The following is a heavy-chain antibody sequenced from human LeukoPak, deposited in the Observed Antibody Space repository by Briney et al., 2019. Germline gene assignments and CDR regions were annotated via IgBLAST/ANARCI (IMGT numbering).Heavy chain of an antibody. CDR3: AREVVGDWFDP. J-gene: IGHJ5*02. D-gene: IGHD2-15*01. Sequence: GGSLGLSCAASGFTFSSYGMHWVRQAPGKGLEWVAVIWYDGSNKYYADSVKGRFTISRDNSKNTLCLQMNSLRAEDTAVYYCAREVVGDWFDPWGQGTLVTVSS. CDR2: IWYDGSNK. CDR1: GFTFSSYG. V-gene: IGHV3-33*01.